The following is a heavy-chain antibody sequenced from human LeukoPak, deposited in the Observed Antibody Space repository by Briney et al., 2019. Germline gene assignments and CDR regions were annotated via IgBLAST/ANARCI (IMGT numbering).Heavy chain of an antibody. V-gene: IGHV4-34*01. CDR3: ARGPTISETGYFDY. CDR2: INHRGDT. J-gene: IGHJ4*03. D-gene: IGHD1-1*01. Sequence: SETLSLTCAVYGGSFSRYYWSWIRQSPGKGLEWIAEINHRGDTNYNPSVKSRVTISVDTSKNQFSLKVTSLTAADTAVYFCARGPTISETGYFDYWGRGTLVTVSS. CDR1: GGSFSRYY.